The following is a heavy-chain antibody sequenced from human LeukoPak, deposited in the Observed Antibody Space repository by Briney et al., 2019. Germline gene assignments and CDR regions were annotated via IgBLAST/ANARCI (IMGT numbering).Heavy chain of an antibody. CDR1: GFTVSSNY. CDR3: AREFSSHSGWYPPAFDY. CDR2: IYSGGST. V-gene: IGHV3-66*01. D-gene: IGHD6-19*01. Sequence: TGGSLRLSCAASGFTVSSNYMSWVRQAPGKGLEWVSVIYSGGSTYYADSVKGRFTISRDNSKNTLYLQMNSLRAEDTAVYYCAREFSSHSGWYPPAFDYWGQGTLVTVSS. J-gene: IGHJ4*02.